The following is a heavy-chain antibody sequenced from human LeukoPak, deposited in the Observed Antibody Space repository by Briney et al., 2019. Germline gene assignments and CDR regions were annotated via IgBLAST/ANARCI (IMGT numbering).Heavy chain of an antibody. CDR2: IWHDGSNS. Sequence: SGGSLRLSCAASGFSFSNFGMHWVRQAPGKGLEWVAIIWHDGSNSYYADSMKGRFTLSRDNSKNTLYLQMDSLRVEDTALYYCVRGEYSSSWHSEYFQHWGQGTLVTVSS. CDR3: VRGEYSSSWHSEYFQH. J-gene: IGHJ1*01. V-gene: IGHV3-33*01. D-gene: IGHD6-13*01. CDR1: GFSFSNFG.